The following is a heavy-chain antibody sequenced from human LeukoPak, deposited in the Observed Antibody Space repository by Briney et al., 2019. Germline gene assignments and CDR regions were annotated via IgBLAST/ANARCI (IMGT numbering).Heavy chain of an antibody. CDR2: INPNSGGT. Sequence: GASVKVSCKASGYTFTGYYMHWVRQAPGQGLEWMGRINPNSGGTNYAQKLQGRVTMTRDTSISTAYMELSRLRSDDTAVYYCASSSSWYEYYFDYWGQGTLVTVSS. V-gene: IGHV1-2*06. CDR3: ASSSSWYEYYFDY. J-gene: IGHJ4*02. D-gene: IGHD6-13*01. CDR1: GYTFTGYY.